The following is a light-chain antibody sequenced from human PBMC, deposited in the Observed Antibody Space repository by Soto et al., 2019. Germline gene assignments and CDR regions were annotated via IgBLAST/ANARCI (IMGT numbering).Light chain of an antibody. Sequence: DIQLTQSPSFLSASVGDRVTITCRASQGISSYLAWYQQKPGKAPKLLIYAASTLQSGVPSRFSGSGSGTEFTLTISSLPPEDFATYYCQQLNSYPSAFGGGTKVEIK. V-gene: IGKV1-9*01. J-gene: IGKJ4*01. CDR3: QQLNSYPSA. CDR2: AAS. CDR1: QGISSY.